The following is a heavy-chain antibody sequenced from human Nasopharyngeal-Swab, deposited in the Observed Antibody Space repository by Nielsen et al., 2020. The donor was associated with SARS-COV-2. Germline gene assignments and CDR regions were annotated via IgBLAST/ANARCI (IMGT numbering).Heavy chain of an antibody. V-gene: IGHV4-34*12. D-gene: IGHD4-17*01. CDR3: AREVIGYDYGDPFDY. CDR2: IIHSGST. J-gene: IGHJ4*02. Sequence: SEILSSTFAAYGGSFSGYYWSWTRQLPGKGLEWFGVIIHSGSTHYNPSLKSRVTISVDTSTNQFSLKLSSVTAADTAVYYCAREVIGYDYGDPFDYWSQGTLVTVSS. CDR1: GGSFSGYY.